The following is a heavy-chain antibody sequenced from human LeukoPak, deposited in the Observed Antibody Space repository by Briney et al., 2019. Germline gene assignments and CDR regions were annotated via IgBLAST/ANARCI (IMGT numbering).Heavy chain of an antibody. D-gene: IGHD3-22*01. V-gene: IGHV3-30*02. Sequence: GGSLRLSCAASGFIFKNFGMYWVRQAPGKGLEWVAFIRYDGSRTYYTDSVKGRFTISRDNSNNTLYLQMNSLRAEDTAVYYCAREGSGYYYSYNWFDPWGQGTLVTVSS. J-gene: IGHJ5*02. CDR3: AREGSGYYYSYNWFDP. CDR1: GFIFKNFG. CDR2: IRYDGSRT.